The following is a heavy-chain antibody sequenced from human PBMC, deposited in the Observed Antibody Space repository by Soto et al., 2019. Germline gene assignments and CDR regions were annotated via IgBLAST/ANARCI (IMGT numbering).Heavy chain of an antibody. J-gene: IGHJ5*02. CDR1: GYTFTDYY. CDR3: ARGDVRVVASFDP. CDR2: INPNSGGT. Sequence: ASVKVSCKASGYTFTDYYIHWVRQAPGQGLEWMGWINPNSGGTNYAQKFQGRVTMTRDTSISTAYMELSRLISDDTAVYYCARGDVRVVASFDPWGQAALVTVSS. V-gene: IGHV1-2*02. D-gene: IGHD2-15*01.